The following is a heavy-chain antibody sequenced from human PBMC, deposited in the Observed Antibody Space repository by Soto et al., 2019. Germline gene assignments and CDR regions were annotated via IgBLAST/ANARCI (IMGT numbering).Heavy chain of an antibody. D-gene: IGHD3-3*01. CDR3: AKDYSITIFGVAKLHAFDI. CDR2: ISWNSGSI. V-gene: IGHV3-9*01. CDR1: WLNSDDYA. J-gene: IGHJ3*02. Sequence: GLLLRHWCRVAWLNSDDYAVRCIRQDPGKGLEWVSGISWNSGSIGYADSVKGRFTISRDNAKNSLYLQMNSLRAEDTALYYCAKDYSITIFGVAKLHAFDIWGQGTMVTVSS.